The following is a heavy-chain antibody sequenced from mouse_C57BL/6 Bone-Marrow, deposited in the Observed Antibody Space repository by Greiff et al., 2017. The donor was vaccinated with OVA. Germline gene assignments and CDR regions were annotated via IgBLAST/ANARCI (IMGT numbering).Heavy chain of an antibody. Sequence: VQLQQSGAELARPGASVKLSCKASGYTFTSYGISWVKQRTGQGLEWIGEIYPRSGNTYYNEKFKGKATLTADKSSSTAYMELRSLTSEDSAVYFCARLGLRRKDYYAMDYWGQGTSVTVSS. CDR1: GYTFTSYG. V-gene: IGHV1-81*01. D-gene: IGHD2-4*01. CDR3: ARLGLRRKDYYAMDY. J-gene: IGHJ4*01. CDR2: IYPRSGNT.